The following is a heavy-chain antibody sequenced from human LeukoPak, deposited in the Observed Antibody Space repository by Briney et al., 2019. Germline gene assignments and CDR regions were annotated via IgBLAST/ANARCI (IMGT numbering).Heavy chain of an antibody. CDR1: GGSFSGYY. Sequence: SETLSLTCAVYGGSFSGYYWSWIRQPPGKGLEYIGFIYYSGSTNYNPSLKSRVTISLDTSKNQFSLRLTSVTSADTAVYFCARGAVGGYLRFDPWGQGTLVTVSS. CDR3: ARGAVGGYLRFDP. V-gene: IGHV4-59*01. D-gene: IGHD3-22*01. CDR2: IYYSGST. J-gene: IGHJ5*02.